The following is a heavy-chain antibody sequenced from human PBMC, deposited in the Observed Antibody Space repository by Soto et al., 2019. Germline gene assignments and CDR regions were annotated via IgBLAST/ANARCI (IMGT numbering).Heavy chain of an antibody. Sequence: PWGSLTLSCGASGLSVGREGMSWWRQDPGKGLEWVSAISGSGGSTYYAGSVKGRFTISRDNSKNTLYLQMNSLRAEDTAVYYCAKEGRCMARISYYCDSWVQGTLVTVTS. CDR2: ISGSGGST. J-gene: IGHJ4*02. D-gene: IGHD2-8*01. CDR1: GLSVGREG. V-gene: IGHV3-23*01. CDR3: AKEGRCMARISYYCDS.